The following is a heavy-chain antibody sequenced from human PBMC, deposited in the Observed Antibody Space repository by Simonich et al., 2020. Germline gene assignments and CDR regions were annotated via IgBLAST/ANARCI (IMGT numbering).Heavy chain of an antibody. CDR3: ARGALTGDYYYMDV. Sequence: QVQLVQSGAEVKKPGASVKVSCKASGYTFTGYYMHWVRQAPGQGLAWMGWINPNIGGTNYAQKFQGRVTMTRDTSISTAYMELSRLRSDDTAVYYCARGALTGDYYYMDVWGKGTTVTVSS. CDR1: GYTFTGYY. CDR2: INPNIGGT. D-gene: IGHD7-27*01. V-gene: IGHV1-2*02. J-gene: IGHJ6*03.